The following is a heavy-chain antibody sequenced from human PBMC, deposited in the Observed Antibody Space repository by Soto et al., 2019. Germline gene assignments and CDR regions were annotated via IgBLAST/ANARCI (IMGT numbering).Heavy chain of an antibody. CDR2: INPSNEIT. Sequence: GASVKVSCKTSGYTFSAYYVHWARLTPGRGFQWLGWINPSNEITTFSQFFQGRVTMTRDTSSNTVQMELKRLTSDETAVYYCMRGGWRAYTIDYSGQGTQVTVS. J-gene: IGHJ4*02. D-gene: IGHD2-15*01. CDR3: MRGGWRAYTIDY. CDR1: GYTFSAYY. V-gene: IGHV1-2*02.